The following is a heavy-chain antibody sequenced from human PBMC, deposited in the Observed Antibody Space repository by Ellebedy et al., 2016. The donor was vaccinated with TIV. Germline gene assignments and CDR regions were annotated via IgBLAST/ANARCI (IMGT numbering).Heavy chain of an antibody. V-gene: IGHV3-7*01. D-gene: IGHD3-3*01. Sequence: GESLKISXAASGFIFSNYEMSWVRQAPGKGLEWVATIRQEGTKKFYGASVNGRFTISRDNAENSLYLQMNSVRVEDTAVYYCARDGWSGYSNDGFDIWGKGTVVTVSS. CDR2: IRQEGTKK. J-gene: IGHJ3*02. CDR1: GFIFSNYE. CDR3: ARDGWSGYSNDGFDI.